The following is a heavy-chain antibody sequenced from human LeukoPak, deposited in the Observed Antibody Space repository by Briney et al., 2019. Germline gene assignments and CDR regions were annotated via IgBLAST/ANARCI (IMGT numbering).Heavy chain of an antibody. CDR2: INPNSGGT. V-gene: IGHV1-2*02. D-gene: IGHD5-24*01. Sequence: GASVKVSCKASGYTFTGYYTHWVRQAPGQGLEWVGWINPNSGGTNYAQKFQGRVTMTRDTSISTACMELSRLRSDDTAVYYCARVEADYYYYYGMDVWGQGTTVTVSS. CDR1: GYTFTGYY. CDR3: ARVEADYYYYYGMDV. J-gene: IGHJ6*02.